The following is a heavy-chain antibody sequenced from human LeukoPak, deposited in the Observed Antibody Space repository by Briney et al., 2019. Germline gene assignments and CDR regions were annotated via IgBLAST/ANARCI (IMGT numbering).Heavy chain of an antibody. D-gene: IGHD3-3*01. CDR1: GGSISSYY. J-gene: IGHJ4*02. CDR3: ASAHQSHYDFWSGYPSPYYFDY. CDR2: IYYSGST. Sequence: PSETLSLTCTVSGGSISSYYWSWIRQPPAKGLEWIGYIYYSGSTSYNPSLKSRVTIAVDTSKNQFSLKLSSVTRADTAVYYCASAHQSHYDFWSGYPSPYYFDYWGQGTLVTVSS. V-gene: IGHV4-59*01.